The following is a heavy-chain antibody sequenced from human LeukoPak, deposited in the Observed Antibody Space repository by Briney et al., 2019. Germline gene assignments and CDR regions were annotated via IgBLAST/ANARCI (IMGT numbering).Heavy chain of an antibody. CDR3: ARGRGPLGY. J-gene: IGHJ4*02. CDR1: GGSISTYY. Sequence: SETLSLTCTVSGGSISTYYWNWIRQPPGMGLEWIGYIYTSGSTNYNSSLRSRVTISVDTSKNQLSLKLCSVTGADTAVYYCARGRGPLGYWGQGTLVTVSS. D-gene: IGHD3/OR15-3a*01. CDR2: IYTSGST. V-gene: IGHV4-59*01.